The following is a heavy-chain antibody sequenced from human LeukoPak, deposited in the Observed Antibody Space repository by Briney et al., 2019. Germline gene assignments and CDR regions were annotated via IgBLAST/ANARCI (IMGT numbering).Heavy chain of an antibody. CDR1: GYTFNIYG. CDR2: ISAYNGDT. J-gene: IGHJ4*02. CDR3: ARDPSNTSGWYIYFDY. D-gene: IGHD6-19*01. V-gene: IGHV1-18*01. Sequence: ASVKVPCKASGYTFNIYGISWARQAPGQGLEWMGWISAYNGDTHYAQRFQGRVTLTIDTSTSTAYVELRDLRFDDTAMYYCARDPSNTSGWYIYFDYWGQGTQVTVSS.